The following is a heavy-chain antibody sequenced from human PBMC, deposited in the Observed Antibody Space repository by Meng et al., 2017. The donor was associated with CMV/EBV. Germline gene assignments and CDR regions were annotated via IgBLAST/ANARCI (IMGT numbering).Heavy chain of an antibody. D-gene: IGHD2-15*01. J-gene: IGHJ3*02. CDR2: ISSSSSYI. CDR3: ARDKGCCSGGSCYWDAFDI. Sequence: GESLKISCAASGFTFSSYSMNWVRQAPGKGLEWVSSISSSSSYIYYADSVKGRFTISRDNAKNSLYLQMNSLRAEDTAVYYCARDKGCCSGGSCYWDAFDIWGQGTMVTVSS. V-gene: IGHV3-21*01. CDR1: GFTFSSYS.